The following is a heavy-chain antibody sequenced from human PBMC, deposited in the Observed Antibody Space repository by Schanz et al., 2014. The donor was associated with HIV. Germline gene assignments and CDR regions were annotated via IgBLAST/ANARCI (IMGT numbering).Heavy chain of an antibody. V-gene: IGHV3-30*18. CDR3: AKGLRQWLVLGVSDY. CDR2: ISNDGSKK. J-gene: IGHJ4*02. Sequence: GQLGESGGGVVQPGRSLRVSCAVSGFIFSNYGMHWVRQAPGKGRGWGAVISNDGSKKYYAESVKGRFTIARDNSKNTLYLQMNSLRAEDTAVYYCAKGLRQWLVLGVSDYWGQGTLVTVSS. CDR1: GFIFSNYG. D-gene: IGHD6-19*01.